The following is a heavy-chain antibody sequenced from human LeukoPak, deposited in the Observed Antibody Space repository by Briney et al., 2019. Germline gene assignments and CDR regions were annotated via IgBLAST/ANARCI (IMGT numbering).Heavy chain of an antibody. D-gene: IGHD4-23*01. Sequence: ASETLSLTCTVSGGSINSYYCSWIRQPAGKGLEWIGRIYSSGSTNYNPSLKSRVSMSVDTSKNQFSLKLTSVTAADTALYYCARGGKATVVTMWGQGILVTVSS. CDR2: IYSSGST. CDR3: ARGGKATVVTM. CDR1: GGSINSYY. V-gene: IGHV4-4*07. J-gene: IGHJ4*02.